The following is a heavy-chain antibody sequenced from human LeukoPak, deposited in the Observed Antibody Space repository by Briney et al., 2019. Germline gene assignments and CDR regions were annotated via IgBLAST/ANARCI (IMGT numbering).Heavy chain of an antibody. CDR1: GGSISSGGYY. CDR2: IYYSGST. D-gene: IGHD2-15*01. J-gene: IGHJ4*02. Sequence: SQTLSLTCTVSGGSISSGGYYWSWIRQHPGKGLEWIGYIYYSGSTYYNPSLKSRVTISVDTSKNQFSLELSSVTAADTAVYYCARDHCSGGSCFDYWGQGTLVTVSS. V-gene: IGHV4-31*03. CDR3: ARDHCSGGSCFDY.